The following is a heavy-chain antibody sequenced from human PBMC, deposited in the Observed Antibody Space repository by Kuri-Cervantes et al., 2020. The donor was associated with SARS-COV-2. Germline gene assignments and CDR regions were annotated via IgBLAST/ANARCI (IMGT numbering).Heavy chain of an antibody. J-gene: IGHJ4*02. Sequence: GSLRLSCAVYGGSFSSYYWSWIRQPPGKGLEWIGEINHSGSTNYNPSLKSRVTISVDTSKNQFSLKLSSVTAADTAVYYCARDIAVASGYYFDYWGQGTLVTVSS. V-gene: IGHV4-34*01. D-gene: IGHD6-19*01. CDR3: ARDIAVASGYYFDY. CDR1: GGSFSSYY. CDR2: INHSGST.